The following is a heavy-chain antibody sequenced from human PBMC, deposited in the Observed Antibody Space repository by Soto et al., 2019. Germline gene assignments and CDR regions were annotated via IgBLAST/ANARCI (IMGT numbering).Heavy chain of an antibody. J-gene: IGHJ4*02. CDR3: AHKADGDYPLDY. V-gene: IGHV2-5*02. CDR1: GFSLSTSGVS. CDR2: IYWDDSY. D-gene: IGHD4-17*01. Sequence: QITLKESGPTLVKPTPPLTLTCTFSGFSLSTSGVSVGWIRQPPGKALEWLAVIYWDDSYHYSPSLRSRLTITKDTSKNQVVLTMTNMDPVDTATYYCAHKADGDYPLDYWGKGTLVTVSS.